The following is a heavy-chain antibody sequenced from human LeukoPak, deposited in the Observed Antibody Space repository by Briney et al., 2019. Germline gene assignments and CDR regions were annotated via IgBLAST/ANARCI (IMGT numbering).Heavy chain of an antibody. CDR3: ARDSFYASDY. Sequence: GGSLRLSCAASGFTFRTYWMSWVRQAPGKGLEWVANIKEDGSEKYYVGSVEGRFTIFRDNAKNSLFLQMNSLRAEDTAVYYCARDSFYASDYWGQGTLVTVSS. CDR2: IKEDGSEK. J-gene: IGHJ4*02. D-gene: IGHD2-2*01. CDR1: GFTFRTYW. V-gene: IGHV3-7*01.